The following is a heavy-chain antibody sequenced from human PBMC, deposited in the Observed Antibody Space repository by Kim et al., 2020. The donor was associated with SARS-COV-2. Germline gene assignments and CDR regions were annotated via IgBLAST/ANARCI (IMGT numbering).Heavy chain of an antibody. J-gene: IGHJ4*02. V-gene: IGHV1-46*01. CDR3: AREGSIAAAGFDY. Sequence: YAQKFQDRVTMTRDTSTSTVYMELSSLRSEDTAVYYCAREGSIAAAGFDYWGQGTLVTVSS. D-gene: IGHD6-13*01.